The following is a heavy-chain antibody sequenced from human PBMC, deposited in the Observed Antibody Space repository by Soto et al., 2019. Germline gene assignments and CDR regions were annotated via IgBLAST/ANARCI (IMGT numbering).Heavy chain of an antibody. D-gene: IGHD2-15*01. V-gene: IGHV3-21*01. CDR2: ISPSTSHI. CDR1: KFTFSSCT. Sequence: PGGSLRLSCAVSKFTFSSCTLNWVRQAPGKGLEWVSSISPSTSHIYYADSVKGRFTISRDNAKNSLFLQMNSLRADDTAVYYCSGCSGGACHQNYGMDFWGQGTTVTVSS. CDR3: SGCSGGACHQNYGMDF. J-gene: IGHJ6*02.